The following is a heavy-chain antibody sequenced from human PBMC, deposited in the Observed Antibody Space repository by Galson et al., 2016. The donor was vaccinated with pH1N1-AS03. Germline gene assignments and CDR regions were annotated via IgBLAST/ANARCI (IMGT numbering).Heavy chain of an antibody. Sequence: SCKASGGTFGTYAISWMRQAPGQGLEWMGGIHPIFGTPSYAQKFQGRLTVTADDSTSAAYMELSSLTSEDTAIYYRARDRHYDSSGRYCYEAEHWGQGTLVIVSS. CDR1: GGTFGTYA. J-gene: IGHJ4*02. V-gene: IGHV1-69*01. D-gene: IGHD3-22*01. CDR2: IHPIFGTP. CDR3: ARDRHYDSSGRYCYEAEH.